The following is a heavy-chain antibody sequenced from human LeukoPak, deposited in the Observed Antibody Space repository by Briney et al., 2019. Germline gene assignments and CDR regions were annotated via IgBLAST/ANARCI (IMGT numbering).Heavy chain of an antibody. V-gene: IGHV1-18*01. D-gene: IGHD3-22*01. CDR1: GHTFTSYG. J-gene: IGHJ4*02. CDR2: NSAYNGNT. CDR3: ARDSLYYYDSSGYYYTPFFDY. Sequence: ASVKVSCKASGHTFTSYGISWVRQAPGQGLEWMGWNSAYNGNTNYAQKLQGRVTMTTDTSTSTAYMELRSLRSDDTAVYYCARDSLYYYDSSGYYYTPFFDYWGQGTLVTVSS.